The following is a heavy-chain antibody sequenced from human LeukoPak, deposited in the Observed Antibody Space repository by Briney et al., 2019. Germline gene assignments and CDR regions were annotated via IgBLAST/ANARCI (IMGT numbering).Heavy chain of an antibody. Sequence: GGSLRLSCAASGFMFTNYAMYWVRQAPGKGLEWAAFMSHDGSNEYYADSVKGRFTIFRDNSKNMVYLQMSSLRLEDTAVYYGARGAPPDYWGQGTLVTVSS. CDR2: MSHDGSNE. CDR1: GFMFTNYA. CDR3: ARGAPPDY. J-gene: IGHJ4*02. V-gene: IGHV3-30*04.